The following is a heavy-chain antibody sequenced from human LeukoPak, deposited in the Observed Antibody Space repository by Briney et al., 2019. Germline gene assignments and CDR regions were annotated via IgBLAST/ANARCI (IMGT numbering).Heavy chain of an antibody. CDR2: IIPIIGTT. V-gene: IGHV1-69*01. D-gene: IGHD3-10*01. CDR1: GVTFGSYA. CDR3: ADVLRGVFSFDP. J-gene: IGHJ5*02. Sequence: SLKVSCTAFGVTFGSYAIYRGLHAPEQGGEWMGGIIPIIGTTNYTQKFHRRVTTTADETTRTAYMGLSSLRSDDTAVYYSADVLRGVFSFDPWGEGTVVTVSS.